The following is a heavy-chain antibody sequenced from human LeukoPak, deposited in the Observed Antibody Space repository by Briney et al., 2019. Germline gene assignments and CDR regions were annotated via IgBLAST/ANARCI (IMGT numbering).Heavy chain of an antibody. V-gene: IGHV5-51*01. Sequence: GESLKISCKGSGYSFTSYWIGWVRQMPGKGLEWMGIIYPGDSDTRYSPSFQGQVTISADKSISTAFLHWSSLKASDTAIYFCARPLSLSLQFLYFDYWGQGTLVTVSS. CDR2: IYPGDSDT. CDR3: ARPLSLSLQFLYFDY. J-gene: IGHJ4*02. CDR1: GYSFTSYW. D-gene: IGHD3-3*01.